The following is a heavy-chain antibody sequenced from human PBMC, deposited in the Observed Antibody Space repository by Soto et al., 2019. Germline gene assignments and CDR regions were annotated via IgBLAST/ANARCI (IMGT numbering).Heavy chain of an antibody. CDR1: GFTVSRNY. CDR3: ARDATPYAFWSGNYGVDV. Sequence: EVQLVESGGGLVQPGGSLRLSCAASGFTVSRNYMNWVRQAPGKGLEWVSLIYSGGDTYYADSVKGRFTISRDNSKNTLYLQMNSLRAEDTAVYYCARDATPYAFWSGNYGVDVWGQGTTVTVSS. V-gene: IGHV3-66*01. J-gene: IGHJ6*02. CDR2: IYSGGDT. D-gene: IGHD3-3*01.